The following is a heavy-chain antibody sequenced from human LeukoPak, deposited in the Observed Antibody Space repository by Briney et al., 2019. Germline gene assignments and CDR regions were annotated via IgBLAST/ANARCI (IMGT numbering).Heavy chain of an antibody. CDR2: ISAYNGNT. V-gene: IGHV1-18*04. CDR3: ARVWGNVVVTYYGMDV. J-gene: IGHJ6*02. D-gene: IGHD2-15*01. Sequence: GASVKVSCKASGYTFTSYYMHWVRQAPGQGLEWMGWISAYNGNTNYAQKFQGRVTMTTDTSTSTAYMELRSLRSDGTAVYYCARVWGNVVVTYYGMDVWGQGTTVTVSS. CDR1: GYTFTSYY.